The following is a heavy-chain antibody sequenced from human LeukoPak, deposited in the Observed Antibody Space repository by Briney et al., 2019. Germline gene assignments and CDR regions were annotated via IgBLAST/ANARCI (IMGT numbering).Heavy chain of an antibody. CDR1: GFTFSSYA. Sequence: GGSLRLSCAASGFTFSSYAMSWVRQAPGKGLEWVSAIGGSGGSTYYADSVKGRFTISRDNSKNTLYLQMNSLRAEDTAVYYCARGDYYDSSGPTPLWGQGTLVTVSS. D-gene: IGHD3-22*01. CDR2: IGGSGGST. CDR3: ARGDYYDSSGPTPL. J-gene: IGHJ4*02. V-gene: IGHV3-23*01.